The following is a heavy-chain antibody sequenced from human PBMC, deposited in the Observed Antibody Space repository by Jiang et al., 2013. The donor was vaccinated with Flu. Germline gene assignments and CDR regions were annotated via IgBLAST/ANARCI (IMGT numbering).Heavy chain of an antibody. D-gene: IGHD1-26*01. Sequence: GSGLVKPSETLSLTCTVSGGSISSSRYYWGWIRQSPGKGLEWIGSIYYSGTTYYNPSLESRVIISVDTSKNQFSLKLTSVTAADTAVYYCTRHDQSRVGAENWFGPWGQGTLVTVSS. CDR1: GGSISSSRYY. CDR3: TRHDQSRVGAENWFGP. CDR2: IYYSGTT. V-gene: IGHV4-39*01. J-gene: IGHJ5*02.